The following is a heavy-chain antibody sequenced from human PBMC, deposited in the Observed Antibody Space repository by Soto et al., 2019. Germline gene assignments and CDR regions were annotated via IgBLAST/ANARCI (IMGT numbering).Heavy chain of an antibody. D-gene: IGHD3-3*01. Sequence: QLVESGGGVVQPERSLKLSCTASNFVFSVYSLHWVRQAPGKGLEWVALISYDGGNKYYADSVKGRFTISRDNSKNMLYLQMNSLRREDTAVYYCARDKDQYDFWGGTLDSWGQGTLVTVSS. V-gene: IGHV3-30-3*01. J-gene: IGHJ4*02. CDR2: ISYDGGNK. CDR1: NFVFSVYS. CDR3: ARDKDQYDFWGGTLDS.